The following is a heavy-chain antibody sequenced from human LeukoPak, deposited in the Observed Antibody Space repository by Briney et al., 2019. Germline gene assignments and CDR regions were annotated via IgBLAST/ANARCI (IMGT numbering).Heavy chain of an antibody. CDR3: ARTSKVTSVMDI. CDR2: IDTAGNT. Sequence: GGSLRLSCAASGFTFSSYDMHWVRQATGKGLEWVSAIDTAGNTFYPGSVKGRFTISRENAKNSLYLQMNNVRAGDTAVYYCARTSKVTSVMDIWGEGTMVTVSA. D-gene: IGHD3-16*01. CDR1: GFTFSSYD. J-gene: IGHJ3*02. V-gene: IGHV3-13*04.